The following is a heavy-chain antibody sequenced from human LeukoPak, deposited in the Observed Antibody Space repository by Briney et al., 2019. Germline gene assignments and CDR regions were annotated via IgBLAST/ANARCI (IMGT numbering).Heavy chain of an antibody. CDR3: ARALTSIAVAGTNDY. CDR2: ISAYNGNT. Sequence: ASVKVSCKASGYTFTSYGISWVRQAPGQGLEWMGWISAYNGNTNYAQKLQGRVTMTTDTSTSTAYMELRSLRSDDTAVYYCARALTSIAVAGTNDYWGQGTPVTVSS. J-gene: IGHJ4*02. CDR1: GYTFTSYG. V-gene: IGHV1-18*01. D-gene: IGHD6-19*01.